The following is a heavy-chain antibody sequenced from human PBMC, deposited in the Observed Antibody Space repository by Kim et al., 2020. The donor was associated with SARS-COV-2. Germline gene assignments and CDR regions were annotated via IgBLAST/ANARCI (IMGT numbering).Heavy chain of an antibody. J-gene: IGHJ5*02. CDR3: ARSRPGRLGS. V-gene: IGHV4-38-2*02. Sequence: SETLSLNCSVAGYSISSGYYWGWIRQPPGKGLEWIGNIYHSGRTYYNPSLESRVTISLDTSRNQFSLRLNAVAAADTAVYYCARSRPGRLGSWGLGTRVTVSS. D-gene: IGHD2-2*01. CDR1: GYSISSGYY. CDR2: IYHSGRT.